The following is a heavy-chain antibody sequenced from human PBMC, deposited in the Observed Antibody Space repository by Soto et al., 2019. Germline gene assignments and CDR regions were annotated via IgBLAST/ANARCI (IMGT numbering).Heavy chain of an antibody. CDR3: ARGGDRRMRDGDSGDY. J-gene: IGHJ4*02. Sequence: QVPLVQSGAEVKKPGASVKVSCKASGYTFTSYAMHWVRQAPGQRLEWMGWINAGNGNTKYSQKFQGRVTITRDTSASTAYMELSSLRSEDTAVYYCARGGDRRMRDGDSGDYWGQGTLVTVSS. CDR1: GYTFTSYA. V-gene: IGHV1-3*01. CDR2: INAGNGNT. D-gene: IGHD4-17*01.